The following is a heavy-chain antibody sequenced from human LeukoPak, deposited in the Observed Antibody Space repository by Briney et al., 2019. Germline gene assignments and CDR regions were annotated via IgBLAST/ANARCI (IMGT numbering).Heavy chain of an antibody. J-gene: IGHJ4*02. CDR2: ISSSSSYI. CDR3: ARYYYDSSGYYKFDY. CDR1: GFTFSSYS. Sequence: GGSLRLSCAASGFTFSSYSMNWVRQAPGKGLEWVSSISSSSSYIYYADSVKGRFTISRDNAKNSLYLQMNSLRAEDTAVHYCARYYYDSSGYYKFDYWGQGTLVTVSS. V-gene: IGHV3-21*04. D-gene: IGHD3-22*01.